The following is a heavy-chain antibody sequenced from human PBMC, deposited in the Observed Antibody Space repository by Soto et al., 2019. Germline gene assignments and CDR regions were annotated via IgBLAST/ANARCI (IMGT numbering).Heavy chain of an antibody. CDR1: GFTFSSYA. D-gene: IGHD6-13*01. Sequence: QVQLVESGGGVVQPGRSLRLSCVASGFTFSSYAMNWVRQAPGKGLEWVAVISYDGSNKYYADSVKGRFTISRDNSKNTLHLQMNSLRAEDTAVYYCANMAAAGTGWGQGTLVTVSS. CDR3: ANMAAAGTG. V-gene: IGHV3-30-3*01. CDR2: ISYDGSNK. J-gene: IGHJ4*02.